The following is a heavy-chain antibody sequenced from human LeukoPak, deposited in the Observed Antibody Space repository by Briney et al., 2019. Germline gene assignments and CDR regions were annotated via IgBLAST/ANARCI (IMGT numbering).Heavy chain of an antibody. D-gene: IGHD6-19*01. Sequence: GGSLRLSCAASGFTVSSNYMSWVRQAPGKGLEWVSVIYSGSSTYYADSVKGRFTISRDNSKNTLYLQMNSLRAEDTAVYYCARDSSVAALDYWGQGTLVTVSS. V-gene: IGHV3-66*01. CDR3: ARDSSVAALDY. CDR2: IYSGSST. CDR1: GFTVSSNY. J-gene: IGHJ4*02.